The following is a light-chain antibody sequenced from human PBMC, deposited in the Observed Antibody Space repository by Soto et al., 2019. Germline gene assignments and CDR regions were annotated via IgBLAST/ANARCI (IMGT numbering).Light chain of an antibody. CDR1: KGIRND. Sequence: AIQMTQSPSSLSASVGDRVTISCRASKGIRNDLGWYQQKPGKAPKLLISAASTLHSGVPSRFSGSGSGTDFTLTISSLQPEDFATYYCLQDDSYPLTFGGGTKVEIK. V-gene: IGKV1-6*01. CDR3: LQDDSYPLT. CDR2: AAS. J-gene: IGKJ4*01.